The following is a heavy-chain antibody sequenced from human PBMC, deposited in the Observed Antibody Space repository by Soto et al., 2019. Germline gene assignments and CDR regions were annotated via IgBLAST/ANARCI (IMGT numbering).Heavy chain of an antibody. V-gene: IGHV3-11*06. CDR3: ARGPYSGGFDY. J-gene: IGHJ4*02. Sequence: GGSLRLSCAASGFTFSDYYMSWIRQAPGKGLEWVSYISSSSSYTNYADSVKGRFTISRDNSKNTLYLQMNSLRAEDTAVYYCARGPYSGGFDYWGQGTLVTVSS. D-gene: IGHD6-19*01. CDR2: ISSSSSYT. CDR1: GFTFSDYY.